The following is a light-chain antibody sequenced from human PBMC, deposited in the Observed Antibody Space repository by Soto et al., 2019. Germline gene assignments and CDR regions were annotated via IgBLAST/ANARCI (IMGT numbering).Light chain of an antibody. J-gene: IGKJ5*01. V-gene: IGKV3D-15*01. Sequence: EIVMTQSPATLSVSPGERATLSCRASQSVSRNLAWYQQKPGQAPRLLISGASTRATGIPARFSGSGSGTEFTLTISSLQSEDFAVYYCQQYNNWPAITFGQGTRLEI. CDR3: QQYNNWPAIT. CDR1: QSVSRN. CDR2: GAS.